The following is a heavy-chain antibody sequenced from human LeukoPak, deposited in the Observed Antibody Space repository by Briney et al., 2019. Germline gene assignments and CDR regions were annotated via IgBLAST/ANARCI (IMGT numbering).Heavy chain of an antibody. D-gene: IGHD1-26*01. CDR1: GFTFSNSW. CDR2: IKSDGIST. J-gene: IGHJ4*02. Sequence: GGSLRLSCAVSGFTFSNSWMHWVRQTPGKGLVWVSRIKSDGISTIYADSVKGRFTISRDNAKNTLYLQMYSLRAEDTAVYYCVRDGSYKFDYWGQGTLVTVSS. CDR3: VRDGSYKFDY. V-gene: IGHV3-74*01.